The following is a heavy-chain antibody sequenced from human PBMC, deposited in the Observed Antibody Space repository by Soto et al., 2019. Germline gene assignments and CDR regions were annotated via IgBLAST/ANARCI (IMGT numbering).Heavy chain of an antibody. V-gene: IGHV1-8*02. Sequence: SVKVSCEAIGYMLTSNYMHWLRQAHGQGLEWMGWMHPNSGTTGYAQKFQGRATMTRNTSISTANMELSSLRSEDTAVYYCASSYIAVPLVQEVLVSYGMDVWGQGTTVTVSS. CDR3: ASSYIAVPLVQEVLVSYGMDV. CDR1: GYMLTSNY. D-gene: IGHD6-19*01. J-gene: IGHJ6*02. CDR2: MHPNSGTT.